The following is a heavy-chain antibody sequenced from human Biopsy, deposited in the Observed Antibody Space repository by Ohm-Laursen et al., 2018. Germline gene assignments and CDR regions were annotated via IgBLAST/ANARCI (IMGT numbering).Heavy chain of an antibody. V-gene: IGHV1-24*01. CDR3: AADINVWNVNY. J-gene: IGHJ4*02. CDR1: GYSLTDLS. CDR2: FAPENGRI. D-gene: IGHD1-1*01. Sequence: ASVKVSCKVSGYSLTDLSMHWVRQAPGQGLEWMGGFAPENGRIVYSQKFQGRVTMTEDTSTSTAYMEVWRLRSDDTAVYYCAADINVWNVNYWGQGTQVIVSS.